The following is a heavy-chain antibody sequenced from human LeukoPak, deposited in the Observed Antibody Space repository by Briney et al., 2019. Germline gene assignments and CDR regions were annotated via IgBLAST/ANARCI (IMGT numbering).Heavy chain of an antibody. D-gene: IGHD4-23*01. J-gene: IGHJ6*03. CDR3: AKDHYGGNPRTSYFYYMDV. V-gene: IGHV3-33*06. Sequence: PGESRSLSCAAARFTFIMNAMHWVRQAPGRGLEWVGVIWYDGSNKYYANSGKGRFSISRDNSKNTLFLQMNSLRAEDTAIYYCAKDHYGGNPRTSYFYYMDVWGKGTTVTVSS. CDR1: RFTFIMNA. CDR2: IWYDGSNK.